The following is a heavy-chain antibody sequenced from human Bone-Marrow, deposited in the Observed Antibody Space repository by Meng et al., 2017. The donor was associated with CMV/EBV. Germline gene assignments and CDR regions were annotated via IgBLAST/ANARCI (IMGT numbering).Heavy chain of an antibody. CDR3: ATGVADFEY. CDR2: MNPNSGNT. Sequence: QVQLCQSGGEVKTPGASVKVSCKASGYTFTSYDINSVRQAAGQGLEWMGWMNPNSGNTDYAQKFQGRVTMTRNISKSTAYMDLSSLRSEDTAVYYCATGVADFEYWGQGTLVTVSS. CDR1: GYTFTSYD. J-gene: IGHJ4*02. V-gene: IGHV1-8*01. D-gene: IGHD6-19*01.